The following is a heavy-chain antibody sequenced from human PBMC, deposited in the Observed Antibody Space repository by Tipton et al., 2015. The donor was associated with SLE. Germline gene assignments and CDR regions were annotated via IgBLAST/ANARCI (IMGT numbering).Heavy chain of an antibody. J-gene: IGHJ6*03. CDR3: ARGRGSYGGYYYYYYMDV. Sequence: TLSLTCSASGGSISGHYWSWIRQPPGKGLEWIGNVHYSGSTNYNAFLKSRVTISVDTSKNQFSLKLSSVTAADTAVYYCARGRGSYGGYYYYYYMDVWGKGTTVTVSS. CDR1: GGSISGHY. V-gene: IGHV4-59*11. D-gene: IGHD5-18*01. CDR2: VHYSGST.